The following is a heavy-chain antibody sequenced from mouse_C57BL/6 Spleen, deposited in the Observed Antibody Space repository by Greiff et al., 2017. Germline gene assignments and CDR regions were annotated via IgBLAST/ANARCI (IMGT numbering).Heavy chain of an antibody. V-gene: IGHV1-64*01. CDR3: AREGYGTFDY. D-gene: IGHD1-1*01. Sequence: QVHVKQPGAELVKPGASVKLSCKASGYTFTSYWMHWVKQRPGQGLEWIGMIHPNSGSTNYNEKFKSKATLTVDKSSSTAYMQLSSLTSEDSAVYDCAREGYGTFDYWGQGTTLTVSS. CDR1: GYTFTSYW. CDR2: IHPNSGST. J-gene: IGHJ2*01.